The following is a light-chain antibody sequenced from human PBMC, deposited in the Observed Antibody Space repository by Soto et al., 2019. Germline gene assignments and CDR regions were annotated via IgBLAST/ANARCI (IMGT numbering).Light chain of an antibody. CDR1: QSISSW. CDR3: LQHNSYPWT. V-gene: IGKV1-5*01. Sequence: DIQMTQAPSTLSASVGDRVTITCRASQSISSWLAWYQQKPGTAPKLLIYDASSLESGVPSRFSGSGSGTEFTLTISSLQPEDFATYYCLQHNSYPWTFGQGTQVDIK. J-gene: IGKJ1*01. CDR2: DAS.